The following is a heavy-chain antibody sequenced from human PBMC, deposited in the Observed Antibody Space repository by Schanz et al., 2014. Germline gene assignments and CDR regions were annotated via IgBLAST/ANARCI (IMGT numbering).Heavy chain of an antibody. V-gene: IGHV3-21*05. CDR1: GFIFSSYG. J-gene: IGHJ6*02. Sequence: VQLVESGGGVVQPGRSLRLSCAASGFIFSSYGLHWVRQAPGKGLEWVSDISSGSSYANYADSVKGRFTISRDNAKNSLYLQMNSLRAEDTSVYFCARVRRRIATPSTPSFRNYYYYAMDVWGQGTTXTVSS. D-gene: IGHD6-13*01. CDR3: ARVRRRIATPSTPSFRNYYYYAMDV. CDR2: ISSGSSYA.